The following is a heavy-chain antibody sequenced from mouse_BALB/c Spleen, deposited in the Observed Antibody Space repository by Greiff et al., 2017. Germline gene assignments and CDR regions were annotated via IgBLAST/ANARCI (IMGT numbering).Heavy chain of an antibody. CDR3: AKALTITTATRGAMDY. D-gene: IGHD1-2*01. V-gene: IGHV3-1*02. CDR2: IHYSGST. J-gene: IGHJ4*01. Sequence: VQLQQSGPDLVKPSQSLSLTCTVTGYSITSGYSWHWIRQFPGNKLEWMGYIHYSGSTNYNPSLKSRISITRDTSKNQFFLQLNSVTTEDTATYYCAKALTITTATRGAMDYWGQGTSVTVSS. CDR1: GYSITSGYS.